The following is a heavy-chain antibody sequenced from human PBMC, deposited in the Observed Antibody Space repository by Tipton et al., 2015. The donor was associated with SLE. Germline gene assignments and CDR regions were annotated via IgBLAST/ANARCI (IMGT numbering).Heavy chain of an antibody. CDR2: VNHSGST. CDR1: GGSFSGYY. Sequence: TLSLTCAVYGGSFSGYYWSWIRQPPGKGLEWIGDVNHSGSTNYNPSLKSRVTISVDTSKNQFSLKLSSVTAADTAVYYCAREWQLWANAFDIWGQGTMVTVAS. J-gene: IGHJ3*02. D-gene: IGHD6-6*01. V-gene: IGHV4-34*01. CDR3: AREWQLWANAFDI.